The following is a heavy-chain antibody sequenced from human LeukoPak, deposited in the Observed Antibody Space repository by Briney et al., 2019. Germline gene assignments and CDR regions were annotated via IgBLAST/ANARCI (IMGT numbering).Heavy chain of an antibody. CDR3: TRVGPNWNNFDY. CDR2: IGASGRAI. CDR1: GFTFSSYG. V-gene: IGHV3-48*04. D-gene: IGHD1/OR15-1a*01. J-gene: IGHJ4*02. Sequence: GGSLRLSCAASGFTFSSYGMHWVRQAPGKGLEWVSYIGASGRAIYYAGSVRGRFSISRDNAKNSLYLQMNSLTAEDTAIYYCTRVGPNWNNFDYWGQGALVTVSS.